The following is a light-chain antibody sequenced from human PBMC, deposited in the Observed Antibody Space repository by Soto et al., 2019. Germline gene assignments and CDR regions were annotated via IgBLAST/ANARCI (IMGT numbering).Light chain of an antibody. CDR2: AAS. CDR1: ASMSDC. V-gene: IGKV1-5*01. Sequence: GDRVTLTRRASASMSDCLAWYQQKPGKAPKLLIYAASSLQSGVPSRFSGSGSGTEFTLTISSLQPDDFATYYCQQYNTYYSFGQGTKVDIK. J-gene: IGKJ2*03. CDR3: QQYNTYYS.